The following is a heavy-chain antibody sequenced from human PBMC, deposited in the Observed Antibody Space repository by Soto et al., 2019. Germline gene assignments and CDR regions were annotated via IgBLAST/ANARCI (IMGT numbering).Heavy chain of an antibody. CDR1: GDTFSTYA. D-gene: IGHD2-15*01. V-gene: IGHV1-69*17. Sequence: QVLLVQSGAEVKKPGSSVKVSCKASGDTFSTYAISWARQAPGQGLEWMGGINPIFGVANYGQKFQGRVTITADQSTSTAYMELSSLRSEDTAVYYCARVGDIVVVEAARGGMDVWGQGTMVIVSS. CDR3: ARVGDIVVVEAARGGMDV. CDR2: INPIFGVA. J-gene: IGHJ6*02.